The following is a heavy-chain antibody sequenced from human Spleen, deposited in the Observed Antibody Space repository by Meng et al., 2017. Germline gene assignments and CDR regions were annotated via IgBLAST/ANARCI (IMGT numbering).Heavy chain of an antibody. CDR3: ARFDYGDYVGRIHDY. D-gene: IGHD4-17*01. J-gene: IGHJ4*02. V-gene: IGHV4-39*07. CDR1: GGSISSSSYY. Sequence: SETLSLTCTVSGGSISSSSYYWGWIRQPPGKGLEWIGSIYYSGITYYNPSLKSRVTISVDTSKNQFSLNLSSVTAADTAVYYCARFDYGDYVGRIHDYWGQGTLVTVSS. CDR2: IYYSGIT.